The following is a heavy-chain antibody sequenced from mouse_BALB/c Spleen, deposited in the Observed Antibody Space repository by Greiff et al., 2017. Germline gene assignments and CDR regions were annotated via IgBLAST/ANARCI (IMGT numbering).Heavy chain of an antibody. CDR1: GFTFTDYY. V-gene: IGHV7-3*02. CDR2: IRNKANGYTT. D-gene: IGHD1-2*01. CDR3: ARDTDYGHYFDY. J-gene: IGHJ2*01. Sequence: EVQLVESGGGLVQPGGSLRLSCATSGFTFTDYYMSWVRQPPGKALEWLGFIRNKANGYTTEYSASVKGRFTISRDNSQSILYLQMNTLRAEDSATYYCARDTDYGHYFDYWGQGTTLTVSS.